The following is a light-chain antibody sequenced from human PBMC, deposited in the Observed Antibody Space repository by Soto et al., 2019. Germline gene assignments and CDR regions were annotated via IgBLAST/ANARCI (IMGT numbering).Light chain of an antibody. V-gene: IGLV2-14*01. CDR3: SSYTSSSSLGV. CDR2: EVS. Sequence: QSVLTQPVSVSGSPGQSITISCTGTSSDVGGYNYVSWYQQHPGKAPKLMIYEVSNRPSGVSNRFSGSKSGNTASLTISGLQAEDEADYYCSSYTSSSSLGVFGTGTKVTV. J-gene: IGLJ1*01. CDR1: SSDVGGYNY.